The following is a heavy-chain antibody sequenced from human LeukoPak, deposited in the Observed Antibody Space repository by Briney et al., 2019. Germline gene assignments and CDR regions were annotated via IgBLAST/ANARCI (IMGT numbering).Heavy chain of an antibody. V-gene: IGHV3-9*01. CDR3: AKDTLRLTTMVRGVLDY. D-gene: IGHD3-10*01. CDR2: MSWNSGSI. J-gene: IGHJ4*02. Sequence: GRSLRLSCAASGFTFDDYAMHWVRHAPGEGLEWGSGMSWNSGSIGYADSVKGRFTISRDNAQNSLYLQMNSLRAEDTALYYCAKDTLRLTTMVRGVLDYWGQGNLVTVSS. CDR1: GFTFDDYA.